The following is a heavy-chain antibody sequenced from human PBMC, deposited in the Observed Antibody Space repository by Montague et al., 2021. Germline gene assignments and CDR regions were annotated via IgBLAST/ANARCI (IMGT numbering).Heavy chain of an antibody. J-gene: IGHJ4*02. CDR2: MYYSGST. D-gene: IGHD6-13*01. CDR1: GDSLSSVGYS. CDR3: ARGRLATGDFDY. V-gene: IGHV4-31*03. Sequence: TCTVPGDSLSSVGYSWTWIRQHPGKGLEWIGYMYYSGSTYHNPSLKSRVTISGDTSKNHFSLRLTSVTAADTAVYYCARGRLATGDFDYWGQGTLVTVSS.